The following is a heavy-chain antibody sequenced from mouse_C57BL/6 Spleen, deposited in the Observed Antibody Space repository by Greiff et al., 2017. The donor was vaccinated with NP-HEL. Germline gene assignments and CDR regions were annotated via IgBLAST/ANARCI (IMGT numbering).Heavy chain of an antibody. CDR1: GYTFTSYW. Sequence: QVQLQQPGAELVKPGASVKMSCKASGYTFTSYWITWVKQRPGQGLEWIGDIYPGSGSTNYNEKFKSKATLTVDTSSSTAYMQLSSLTSEDSAVYYCASIVGYDYGFDYWGQGTTLTVSS. D-gene: IGHD2-4*01. V-gene: IGHV1-55*01. CDR2: IYPGSGST. CDR3: ASIVGYDYGFDY. J-gene: IGHJ2*01.